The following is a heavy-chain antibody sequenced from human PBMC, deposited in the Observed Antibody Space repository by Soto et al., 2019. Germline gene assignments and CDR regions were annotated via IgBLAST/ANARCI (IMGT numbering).Heavy chain of an antibody. Sequence: SVKVSCKASGYTFTSYDINWVRQATGQGLEWMGGINPNVGTTNYAQKFQGRVTITADESTSTAYMELSSLRSEDTAVYYCARAPPSMVRGVINWFDPWGQGTLVTVSS. D-gene: IGHD3-10*01. CDR1: GYTFTSYD. J-gene: IGHJ5*02. V-gene: IGHV1-69*13. CDR3: ARAPPSMVRGVINWFDP. CDR2: INPNVGTT.